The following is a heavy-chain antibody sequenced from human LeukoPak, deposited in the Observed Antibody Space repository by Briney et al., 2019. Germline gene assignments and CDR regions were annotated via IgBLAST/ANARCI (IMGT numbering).Heavy chain of an antibody. CDR3: ARHRRGRQQLA. V-gene: IGHV4-34*01. CDR2: INHSGST. D-gene: IGHD6-13*01. CDR1: GGSFSGYY. J-gene: IGHJ5*02. Sequence: SETLSLTCAVYGGSFSGYYWSWIRQPPGKGLEWIGEINHSGSTNYNPSLKSRVTISVDTSKNQFSLKLSSVTAADTAVYYCARHRRGRQQLAWGQGTLVTVSS.